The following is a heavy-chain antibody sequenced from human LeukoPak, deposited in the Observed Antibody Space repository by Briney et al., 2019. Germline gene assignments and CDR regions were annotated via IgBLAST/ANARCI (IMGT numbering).Heavy chain of an antibody. D-gene: IGHD3-22*01. J-gene: IGHJ4*02. CDR2: INPNSGGT. CDR3: ARDLFDGSGYYSLGY. Sequence: ASVKVSCKASGYTFIGYYMHWVRQAPGQGLEWMGWINPNSGGTNYAQKFQARVTMSRDTSISTAYIELSRLRSDDTAVYYCARDLFDGSGYYSLGYWGQGTLVTVSS. CDR1: GYTFIGYY. V-gene: IGHV1-2*02.